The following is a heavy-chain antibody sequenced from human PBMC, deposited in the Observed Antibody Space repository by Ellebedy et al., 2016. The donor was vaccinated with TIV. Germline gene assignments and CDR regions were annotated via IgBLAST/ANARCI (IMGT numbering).Heavy chain of an antibody. CDR3: ARGYNAGDSYSMTARYKLLEP. Sequence: ASVKVSCKASGYQFMTHGINWVRQAPGQGPEWMGWISGYNVNTRYAQKFSDRVTMSTDTTASTAYMELRHLTSDDTAVYYCARGYNAGDSYSMTARYKLLEPWGQGTLVTVSS. CDR2: ISGYNVNT. J-gene: IGHJ5*02. V-gene: IGHV1-18*04. D-gene: IGHD2-21*02. CDR1: GYQFMTHG.